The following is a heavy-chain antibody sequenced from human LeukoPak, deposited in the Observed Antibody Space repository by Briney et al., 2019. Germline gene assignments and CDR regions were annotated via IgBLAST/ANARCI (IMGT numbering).Heavy chain of an antibody. CDR1: GGSISSYY. D-gene: IGHD3-3*01. J-gene: IGHJ6*02. CDR2: IYYSGST. V-gene: IGHV4-59*01. Sequence: SETLSLTCTVSGGSISSYYWSWIRQPPGKGLEWIGYIYYSGSTNYNPSLKSRVTISVDTSKNQFSLKLSSVTAADTAVYYCARGHHDFWSGYYYYGMDVWGQGTTVTVSS. CDR3: ARGHHDFWSGYYYYGMDV.